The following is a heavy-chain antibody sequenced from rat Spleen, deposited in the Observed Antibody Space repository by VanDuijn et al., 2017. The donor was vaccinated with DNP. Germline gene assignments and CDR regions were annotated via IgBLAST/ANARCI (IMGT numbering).Heavy chain of an antibody. CDR1: GFTFSDYY. CDR3: ATQGQLGITWFAY. Sequence: EVQLVESGGGLVQPGRSLKLSCAASGFTFSDYYMAWVRQAPTKGLDLVAYISYDGGSTFSGDSVKGRFTISRDNAKSTLYLQMNSLRSEDTATYYCATQGQLGITWFAYWGQGTLVTVSS. V-gene: IGHV5-22*01. J-gene: IGHJ3*01. D-gene: IGHD1-10*01. CDR2: ISYDGGST.